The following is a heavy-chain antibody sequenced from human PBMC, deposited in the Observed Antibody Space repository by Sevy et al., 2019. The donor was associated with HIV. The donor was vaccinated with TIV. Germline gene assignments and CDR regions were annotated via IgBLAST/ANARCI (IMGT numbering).Heavy chain of an antibody. CDR1: GFTFISYA. D-gene: IGHD3-22*01. Sequence: GGSLRLSCKPSGFTFISYAMSWVRQAPGKGLEWVSTIYGGSGGTYYADSVKGRFTISRDNSKNTLYLQMNSLRTEDTAVYYCAGGRYDSSGSFDAFDIWGQGTMVTVSS. CDR3: AGGRYDSSGSFDAFDI. V-gene: IGHV3-23*01. CDR2: IYGGSGGT. J-gene: IGHJ3*02.